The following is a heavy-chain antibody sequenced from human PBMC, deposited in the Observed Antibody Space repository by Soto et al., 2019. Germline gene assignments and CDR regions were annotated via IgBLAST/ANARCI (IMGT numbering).Heavy chain of an antibody. Sequence: PSETLSLTCAVFGGSFSDYYWTWIRQPPGKGLEWIGEINHSGTTSYNPSLKSRLTISVDTSNNQFSLKMNSVTAADTAVYFCGGQDYGAKGYYFENWGQGALVTVSS. V-gene: IGHV4-34*01. CDR1: GGSFSDYY. J-gene: IGHJ4*02. CDR3: GGQDYGAKGYYFEN. D-gene: IGHD4-17*01. CDR2: INHSGTT.